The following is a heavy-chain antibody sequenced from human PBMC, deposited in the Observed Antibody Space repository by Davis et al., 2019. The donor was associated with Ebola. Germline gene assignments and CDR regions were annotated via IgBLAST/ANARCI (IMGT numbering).Heavy chain of an antibody. J-gene: IGHJ4*02. CDR3: ARDRGMIAAAGHFDY. CDR2: ISAYSGNT. V-gene: IGHV1-18*01. D-gene: IGHD6-13*01. CDR1: GYTFTSYG. Sequence: ASVKVSCKASGYTFTSYGISWVRQAPGQGLEWMGWISAYSGNTNYAQKLQGRVTMTTDTSTSTAYMELRSLRSDDTAVYYCARDRGMIAAAGHFDYWGQGTLVTVSS.